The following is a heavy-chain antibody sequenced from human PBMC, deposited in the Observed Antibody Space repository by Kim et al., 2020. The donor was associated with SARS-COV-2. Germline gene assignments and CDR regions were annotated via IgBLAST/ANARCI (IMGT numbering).Heavy chain of an antibody. CDR3: AKDLGIMVVIAIDY. D-gene: IGHD2-21*01. V-gene: IGHV3-23*01. Sequence: GGSLRLSCAASGFTFSSYAMSWVRQAPGKGLEWVSAISGSGGSTYYADSVKGRFTISRDNSKNTLYLQMNSLRAEDTAVYYCAKDLGIMVVIAIDYWGQGTLVTVSS. CDR2: ISGSGGST. CDR1: GFTFSSYA. J-gene: IGHJ4*02.